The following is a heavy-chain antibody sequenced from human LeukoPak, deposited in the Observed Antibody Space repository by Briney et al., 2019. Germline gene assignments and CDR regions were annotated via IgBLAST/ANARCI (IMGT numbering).Heavy chain of an antibody. CDR3: ARGGSYYARRAFDI. CDR2: INHSGST. D-gene: IGHD1-26*01. CDR1: GGSFSGYY. Sequence: SETLSLTCAVYGGSFSGYYWSWIRQPPGKGLEWIGEINHSGSTDYNPSLKSRVTISVDTSKNQFSLKLSSVTAADTAVYYCARGGSYYARRAFDIWGQGTMVTVSS. V-gene: IGHV4-34*01. J-gene: IGHJ3*02.